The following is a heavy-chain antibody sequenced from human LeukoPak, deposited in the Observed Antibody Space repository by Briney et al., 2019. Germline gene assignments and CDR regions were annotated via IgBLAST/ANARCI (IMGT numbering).Heavy chain of an antibody. CDR3: ARTYYYDSSGYYYYYYYYMYV. J-gene: IGHJ6*03. Sequence: GGSLRLSCAASGFTFSSYWMSWVRQAPGKGLEWVANIKPDGSEKYYVDSVKGRFTISRDNAKNSLYLQMNSLRAEDTAVYYCARTYYYDSSGYYYYYYYYMYVWGKGTTVTVSS. V-gene: IGHV3-7*01. CDR1: GFTFSSYW. CDR2: IKPDGSEK. D-gene: IGHD3-22*01.